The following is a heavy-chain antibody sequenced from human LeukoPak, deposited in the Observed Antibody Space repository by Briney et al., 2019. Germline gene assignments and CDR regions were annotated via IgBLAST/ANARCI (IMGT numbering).Heavy chain of an antibody. J-gene: IGHJ4*02. Sequence: GGSLRLSCAASGFTFNAFGMNWVRQAPGKGLEWVSYIGTTSGAIYYADSVKGRFTISRDNAKNSLYLQMNSLRAEDTAVYYCAREDSSGWYGPRHFDYWGQGTLVTVSS. CDR1: GFTFNAFG. CDR2: IGTTSGAI. V-gene: IGHV3-48*04. CDR3: AREDSSGWYGPRHFDY. D-gene: IGHD6-19*01.